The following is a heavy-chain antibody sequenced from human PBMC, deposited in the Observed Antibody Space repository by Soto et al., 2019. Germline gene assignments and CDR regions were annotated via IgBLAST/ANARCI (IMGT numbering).Heavy chain of an antibody. Sequence: QVQLVQSGAEVKKPGASVKVSCKASGYSFTSYGISWVLQAPGQGLEWMGWISAYNGNTNYAQKLQGRVTMTTDTSTSTAYMDLRSLRSDDTAVYYRARDSVGDFWGGYSNPGDYWGQGTLVTVSS. CDR2: ISAYNGNT. V-gene: IGHV1-18*01. CDR1: GYSFTSYG. J-gene: IGHJ4*02. D-gene: IGHD3-3*01. CDR3: ARDSVGDFWGGYSNPGDY.